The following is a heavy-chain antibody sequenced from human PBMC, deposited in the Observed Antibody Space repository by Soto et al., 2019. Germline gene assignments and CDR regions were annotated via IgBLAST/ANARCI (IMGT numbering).Heavy chain of an antibody. CDR3: AKAYFVWSSEQPYYFDY. CDR1: GFTFSNYA. V-gene: IGHV3-23*01. J-gene: IGHJ4*02. CDR2: ISGSGGRS. D-gene: IGHD3-16*01. Sequence: VQLLDSGGGLVQPGGSLRLSCAASGFTFSNYAMTWVRQGPGKGLEWVSGISGSGGRSYYADSVKGRFTISRDKSKSTLYLQMNRLRAEDTAVYYCAKAYFVWSSEQPYYFDYWGQGTLVTVSS.